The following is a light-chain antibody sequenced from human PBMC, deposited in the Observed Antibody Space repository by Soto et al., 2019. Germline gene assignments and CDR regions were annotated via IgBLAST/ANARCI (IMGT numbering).Light chain of an antibody. CDR1: SSDVGGYNY. CDR3: SSYVGSNNFYV. V-gene: IGLV2-14*01. CDR2: EVN. Sequence: QSVLTQPASVSGSPGQSITISCTGTSSDVGGYNYVSWYQQHPGKAPKLMIYEVNNRPSGVSNRFSGSKSGNTASLTISGLQAEDEADYYCSSYVGSNNFYVFGTGTKVTVL. J-gene: IGLJ1*01.